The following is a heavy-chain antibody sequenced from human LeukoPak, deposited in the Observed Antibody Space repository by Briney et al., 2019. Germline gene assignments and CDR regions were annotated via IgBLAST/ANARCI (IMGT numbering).Heavy chain of an antibody. CDR3: ARATLRDSSGYYVYY. V-gene: IGHV3-21*01. J-gene: IGHJ4*02. CDR1: GFTVSSNY. CDR2: ISSSSSYI. D-gene: IGHD3-22*01. Sequence: GGSLRLSCADSGFTVSSNYMSWVRQAPGKGLEWVSSISSSSSYIYYADSVKGRFTISRDNAKNSLYLQMNSLRAEDTAVYYCARATLRDSSGYYVYYWGQGTLGTVSS.